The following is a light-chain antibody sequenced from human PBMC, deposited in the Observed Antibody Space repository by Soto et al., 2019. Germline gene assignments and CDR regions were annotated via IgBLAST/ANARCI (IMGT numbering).Light chain of an antibody. CDR2: SNN. V-gene: IGLV1-44*01. J-gene: IGLJ2*01. CDR3: AAWDDSLNGVV. CDR1: SSNIGSNT. Sequence: QSVLTQPPSASGTPGQRVTVSCSGSSSNIGSNTVNWYQQVPRTAPKLLIYSNNQRPSGVPDRFSGSKSGTSVSLAISGLQSEDEADYYCAAWDDSLNGVVLGGGTKVTAL.